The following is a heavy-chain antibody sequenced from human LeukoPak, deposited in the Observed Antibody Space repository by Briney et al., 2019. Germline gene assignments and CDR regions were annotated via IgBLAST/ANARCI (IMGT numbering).Heavy chain of an antibody. CDR3: ARDYILPLETDNGDGFAI. D-gene: IGHD3-3*02. CDR2: IIPLFGSA. CDR1: GGTFSNYA. J-gene: IGHJ3*02. Sequence: ASVKVSCKASGGTFSNYAISWVRQAPGQGLEWMGGIIPLFGSADYAQKFQGRVTFTADESTSTAYMELSSPRSDDTAVYFCARDYILPLETDNGDGFAIWGQGTVVTVSS. V-gene: IGHV1-69*01.